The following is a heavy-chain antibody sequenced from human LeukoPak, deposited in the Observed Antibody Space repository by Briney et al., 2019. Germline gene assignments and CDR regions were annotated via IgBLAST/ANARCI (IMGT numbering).Heavy chain of an antibody. CDR1: GRSISSSSYD. CDR2: IYYSGST. D-gene: IGHD3-22*01. V-gene: IGHV4-39*07. J-gene: IGHJ4*02. CDR3: ARDLDYYDSSGYYMIDY. Sequence: SDSLSLTCTLSGRSISSSSYDWGWIRRPPGKGLERLGSIYYSGSTYYNRTLKTRVTQTIDTTKNHFYLTLSSLTAADTAVYYCARDLDYYDSSGYYMIDYWGQGTLVTVSS.